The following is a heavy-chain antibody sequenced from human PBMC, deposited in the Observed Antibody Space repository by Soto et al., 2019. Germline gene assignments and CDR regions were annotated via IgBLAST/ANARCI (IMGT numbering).Heavy chain of an antibody. V-gene: IGHV4-31*03. D-gene: IGHD3-3*01. Sequence: QVQLQESGPGLVKPSQTLSLTCTVSGGSISSGDYYWSWIRQHPGKGLEWIGYIYYSGSTYYNPSLKRRVTISVDTSKNQFSLKLSSVTAADTAVYSCARWWSGSRQGFDPWGQGTLVTVSS. CDR2: IYYSGST. CDR1: GGSISSGDYY. J-gene: IGHJ5*02. CDR3: ARWWSGSRQGFDP.